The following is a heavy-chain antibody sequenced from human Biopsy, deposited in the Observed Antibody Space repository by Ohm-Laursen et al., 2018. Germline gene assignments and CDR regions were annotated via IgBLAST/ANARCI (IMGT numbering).Heavy chain of an antibody. CDR2: ISKGGDT. D-gene: IGHD1-1*01. CDR1: GASVSSGSYD. J-gene: IGHJ3*01. V-gene: IGHV4-61*01. Sequence: TLSLTCTVSGASVSSGSYDWSWIRQPPGKGLEWIGFISKGGDTTYNPSLRGRVAISVDTSKNQFSLKLSSVTAADTAIFFCARLYRLDDYWNDDPPDAFDVWGQGTRVTVSS. CDR3: ARLYRLDDYWNDDPPDAFDV.